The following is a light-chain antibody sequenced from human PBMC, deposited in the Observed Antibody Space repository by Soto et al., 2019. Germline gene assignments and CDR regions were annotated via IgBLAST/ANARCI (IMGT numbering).Light chain of an antibody. CDR2: GAS. Sequence: QITQYTSSLSSSVSERITISCRTSQDISSFLAWYQQKPGKAPNLLIYGASTLQSGVPSRFSGSGSGTDFTLTISSLQPEDFAIYYCQQSFSLPFNFGPGTKVNI. V-gene: IGKV1-39*01. J-gene: IGKJ3*01. CDR1: QDISSF. CDR3: QQSFSLPFN.